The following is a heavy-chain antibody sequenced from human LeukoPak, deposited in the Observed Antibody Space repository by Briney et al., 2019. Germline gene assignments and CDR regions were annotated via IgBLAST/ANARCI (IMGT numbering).Heavy chain of an antibody. CDR1: GFSVTDDY. D-gene: IGHD6-13*01. J-gene: IGHJ6*03. CDR3: TLSRGIAGPNFYMDV. V-gene: IGHV3-15*01. CDR2: IKSKAYGGTT. Sequence: GGSLRLSCAASGFSVTDDYMSWVRQAPGKGPECVGRIKSKAYGGTTDFIAAVKGRFAISRDDSRNTLYLQMNSLETADTAVYYCTLSRGIAGPNFYMDVWGKGITVTVSS.